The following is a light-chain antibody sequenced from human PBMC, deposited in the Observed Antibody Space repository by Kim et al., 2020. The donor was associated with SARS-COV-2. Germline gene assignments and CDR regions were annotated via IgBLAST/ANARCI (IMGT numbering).Light chain of an antibody. CDR2: RDK. CDR1: SLGSKN. V-gene: IGLV3-9*01. J-gene: IGLJ2*01. Sequence: SVALGQTATITCGGNSLGSKNVHWYQQKPGQAPVLVIYRDKNRASGIPERFSGSNSGNTATLTISRAQVGDDADYYCQVWHSSAGVFGGGTQLTVL. CDR3: QVWHSSAGV.